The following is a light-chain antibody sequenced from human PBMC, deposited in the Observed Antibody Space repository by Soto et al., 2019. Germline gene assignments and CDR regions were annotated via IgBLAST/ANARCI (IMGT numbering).Light chain of an antibody. CDR2: SNN. CDR1: SSNIGSNT. V-gene: IGLV1-44*01. CDR3: AAWDDSLNGYV. J-gene: IGLJ1*01. Sequence: QSMVTQSPSSSGTPGQRVTISCSGSSSNIGSNTVNWYQQLPGTAPKLLIYSNNQRPSGVPDRFSGSKSGTSASLAISGLQSEDEADYYCAAWDDSLNGYVFGTGTKVTVL.